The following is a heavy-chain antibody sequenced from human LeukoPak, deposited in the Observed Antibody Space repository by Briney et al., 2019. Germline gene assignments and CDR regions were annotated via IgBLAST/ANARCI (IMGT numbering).Heavy chain of an antibody. CDR3: ARHQAVYTSSWADAFDI. Sequence: SETLSLTCTVSGGSISSYYWSWIRQPPGKGLEWIGYIYYSGSTNYNTSLKSRVTISVDTSKNQFSLNLRSVTAADTAVYYCARHQAVYTSSWADAFDIWGQGTMVTVSS. D-gene: IGHD6-13*01. J-gene: IGHJ3*02. CDR1: GGSISSYY. V-gene: IGHV4-59*08. CDR2: IYYSGST.